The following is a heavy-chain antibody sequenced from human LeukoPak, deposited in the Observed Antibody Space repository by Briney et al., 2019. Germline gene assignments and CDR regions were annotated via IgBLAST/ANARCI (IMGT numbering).Heavy chain of an antibody. Sequence: SETLSLTCTASGGSISSSSYYWGWIRQPPGKGLEWIGSIYYSGSTYYNPSLKSRVTISVDTSKNQFSLKLGSVTAADTAVYYCASQLYDSSGYLDYWGQGTLVTVSS. V-gene: IGHV4-39*01. J-gene: IGHJ4*02. CDR2: IYYSGST. CDR1: GGSISSSSYY. D-gene: IGHD3-22*01. CDR3: ASQLYDSSGYLDY.